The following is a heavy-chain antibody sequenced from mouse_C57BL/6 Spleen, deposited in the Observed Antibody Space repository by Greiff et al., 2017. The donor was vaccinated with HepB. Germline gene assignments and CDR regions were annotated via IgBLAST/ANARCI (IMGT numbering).Heavy chain of an antibody. CDR2: IYPGDGDT. CDR3: ARENPRGHWFAY. Sequence: VQLQQSGAELVKPGASVKISCKASGYAFSSYWMNWVKQRPGKGLEWIGQIYPGDGDTNYNGKFKGKATLTADKSSSTAYMQLSSLHSEESAVYFCARENPRGHWFAYWGQGTLVTVAS. V-gene: IGHV1-80*01. CDR1: GYAFSSYW. J-gene: IGHJ3*01.